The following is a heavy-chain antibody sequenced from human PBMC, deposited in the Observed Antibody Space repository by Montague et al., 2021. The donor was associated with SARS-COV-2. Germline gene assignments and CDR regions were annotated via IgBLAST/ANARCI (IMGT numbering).Heavy chain of an antibody. CDR3: ARDRGTQYGDFPYDY. CDR2: ISSSGSTI. D-gene: IGHD4-17*01. CDR1: GFTFSSYE. Sequence: SLRLSCAASGFTFSSYEMNWVRQAPGKGLEWVSYISSSGSTIYYADSVKGRFTTSRDNAKNTLYLQMNSLRAEDTAVYYCARDRGTQYGDFPYDYWGQGTLVTVSS. V-gene: IGHV3-48*03. J-gene: IGHJ4*02.